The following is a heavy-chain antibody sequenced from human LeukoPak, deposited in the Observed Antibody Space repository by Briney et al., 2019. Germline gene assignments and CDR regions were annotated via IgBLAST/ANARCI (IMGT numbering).Heavy chain of an antibody. Sequence: SETLSLTCTVSGDSISSSSYYWGWIRQPPGKGLEWIGSIYYSGSTYYNPSLKSRVTISVDTSKNQFSLKLSSVTAADTAVYYCARRRGSIFGVVIIDMDVWGKGTTVTVSS. V-gene: IGHV4-39*01. CDR2: IYYSGST. D-gene: IGHD3-3*01. CDR3: ARRRGSIFGVVIIDMDV. J-gene: IGHJ6*03. CDR1: GDSISSSSYY.